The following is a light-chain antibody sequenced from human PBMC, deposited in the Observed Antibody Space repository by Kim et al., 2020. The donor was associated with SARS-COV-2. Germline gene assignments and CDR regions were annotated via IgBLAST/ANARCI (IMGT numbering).Light chain of an antibody. CDR1: QSVGSN. CDR2: GAS. CDR3: QQYNVWPPIT. Sequence: VSPGERTTLSCRASQSVGSNLAWYQQTPGQAPRLLIYGASTRATGIPARFSGSGSGTDFTLTISSLQSEDFAVYYCQQYNVWPPITFGQGHDWRL. J-gene: IGKJ5*01. V-gene: IGKV3-15*01.